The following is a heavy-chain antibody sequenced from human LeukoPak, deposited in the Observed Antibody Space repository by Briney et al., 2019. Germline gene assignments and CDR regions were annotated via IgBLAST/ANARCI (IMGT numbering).Heavy chain of an antibody. CDR3: ARDSIAVAGHFDY. D-gene: IGHD6-19*01. J-gene: IGHJ4*02. CDR1: GGSISSSSYY. CDR2: IYYSGST. V-gene: IGHV4-39*07. Sequence: SETLSLTCTVSGGSISSSSYYWGWIRQPLGKGLEWIGSIYYSGSTYYNPSLKSRVTISVDTSKNQFSLKLSSVTAADTAVYYCARDSIAVAGHFDYWGQGTLVTVSS.